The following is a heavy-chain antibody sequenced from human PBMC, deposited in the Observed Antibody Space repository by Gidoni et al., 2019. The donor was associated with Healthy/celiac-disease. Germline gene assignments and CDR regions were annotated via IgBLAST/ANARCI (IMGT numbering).Heavy chain of an antibody. Sequence: EVQLVESGGGLVKPGGSLRLSCAASGFTFSNAWMSWVRQAPGKGLEWVGRIKRKTDGGTTDYAAPVKGRFTISRDDSKNTLYLQMNSLKTEDTAVYYCTTDTYGDYPYYYGMDVWGQGTTVTVSS. CDR3: TTDTYGDYPYYYGMDV. J-gene: IGHJ6*02. CDR2: IKRKTDGGTT. D-gene: IGHD4-17*01. CDR1: GFTFSNAW. V-gene: IGHV3-15*01.